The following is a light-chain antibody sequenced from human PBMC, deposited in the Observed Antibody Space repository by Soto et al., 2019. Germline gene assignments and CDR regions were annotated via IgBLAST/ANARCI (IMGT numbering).Light chain of an antibody. V-gene: IGKV3-15*01. J-gene: IGKJ1*01. CDR2: GAS. Sequence: ETVMTQSPATLPVSPGERATLSCRASQSVRSNLAWYQQKPGQAPRLLIYGASTRATGVPARFSGSGSGTEFTLTINSLQSEDFALYYCQEYDNWALWTFGQGTTVDI. CDR3: QEYDNWALWT. CDR1: QSVRSN.